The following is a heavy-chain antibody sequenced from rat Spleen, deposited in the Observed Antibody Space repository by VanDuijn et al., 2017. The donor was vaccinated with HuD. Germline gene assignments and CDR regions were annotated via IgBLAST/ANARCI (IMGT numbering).Heavy chain of an antibody. CDR2: IWADGSS. CDR3: TTGDYSDGGDY. CDR1: GFSLSSYG. J-gene: IGHJ2*01. D-gene: IGHD1-12*02. Sequence: QVQLKESGPGLVQPSQTLSLTCTVSGFSLSSYGVIWVRQPPGKGLEWMGGIWADGSSDYNSALKSRLSISRDTSKSQVFLKMNSLQTEDTATYFCTTGDYSDGGDYWGQGVMVTVSS. V-gene: IGHV2-13*01.